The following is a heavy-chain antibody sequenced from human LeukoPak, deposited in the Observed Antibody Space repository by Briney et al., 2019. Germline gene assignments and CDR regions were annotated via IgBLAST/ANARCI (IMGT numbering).Heavy chain of an antibody. D-gene: IGHD3-22*01. CDR2: IYYSGST. V-gene: IGHV4-39*07. Sequence: SETLSLTCTVSGGSISSSSYYWGWIRQPPGKGLEWIGSIYYSGSTYYNPSLKSRVTISVDTSKNQFSLKLSSVTAADTAVYYCARERYYYDSSGYFHWFDPWGQGTLVTVSS. J-gene: IGHJ5*02. CDR3: ARERYYYDSSGYFHWFDP. CDR1: GGSISSSSYY.